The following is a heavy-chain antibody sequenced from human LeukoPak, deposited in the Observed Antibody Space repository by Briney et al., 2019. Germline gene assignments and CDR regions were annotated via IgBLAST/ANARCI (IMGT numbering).Heavy chain of an antibody. CDR3: ARAIARDAFDI. V-gene: IGHV4-39*01. J-gene: IGHJ3*02. CDR2: IYYSGNT. D-gene: IGHD6-13*01. Sequence: PSETLSLTCTVSGVSISSSNPYWGWIRQPPGKGLEWIGSIYYSGNTYYNASLKSQVSISIDTSKNQFSLRLTSVTAADTAVYYCARAIARDAFDIWGQGTMVTVSS. CDR1: GVSISSSNPY.